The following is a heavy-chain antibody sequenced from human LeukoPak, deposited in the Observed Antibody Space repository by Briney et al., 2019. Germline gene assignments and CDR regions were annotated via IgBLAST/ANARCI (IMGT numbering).Heavy chain of an antibody. CDR1: GFTFSSYW. CDR2: IKQDGSEK. CDR3: ARVLDSSGYFYYFDY. V-gene: IGHV3-7*01. Sequence: GGSLRLSCAASGFTFSSYWMSWVRQAPGKGLEWVANIKQDGSEKYYVDSVKGRFTISRDNAKNSLYLQMNSLRAEDTAVYYCARVLDSSGYFYYFDYWGQGTLVTVSS. J-gene: IGHJ4*02. D-gene: IGHD3-22*01.